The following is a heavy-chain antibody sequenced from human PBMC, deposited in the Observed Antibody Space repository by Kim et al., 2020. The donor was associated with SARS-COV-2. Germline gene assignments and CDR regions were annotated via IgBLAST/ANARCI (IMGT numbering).Heavy chain of an antibody. CDR3: ARGAILCGAYGDY. Sequence: SETLSLTCAVYGGSFSGYYWSWIRQPPGKGLEWIGEINHSGSTNYNPSLKSRVTISVDTSKNKFSLQLSSVTAADTAVYYCARGAILCGAYGDYWGQGTL. D-gene: IGHD2-21*01. V-gene: IGHV4-34*01. J-gene: IGHJ4*02. CDR2: INHSGST. CDR1: GGSFSGYY.